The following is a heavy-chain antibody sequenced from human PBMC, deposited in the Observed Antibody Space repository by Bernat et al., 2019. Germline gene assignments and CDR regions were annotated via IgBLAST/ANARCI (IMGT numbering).Heavy chain of an antibody. V-gene: IGHV1-69*08. D-gene: IGHD3-10*01. CDR2: IITILGIA. Sequence: QVQLVQSGAEVKKPGSSVKVSCKASGGTFSSYTISWVRQAPGQGLEWMGRIITILGIANYAQKFQGRVTITADKSTSTAYMELSRLRSEDTAGYYCARETYYYGSGRGWFDPWGQGTLVTVSS. CDR3: ARETYYYGSGRGWFDP. J-gene: IGHJ5*02. CDR1: GGTFSSYT.